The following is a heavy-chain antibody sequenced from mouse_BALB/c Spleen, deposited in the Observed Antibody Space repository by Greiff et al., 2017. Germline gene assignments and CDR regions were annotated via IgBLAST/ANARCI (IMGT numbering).Heavy chain of an antibody. Sequence: EVQGVESGGGLVKPGGSLKLSCAASGFTFSDYYMSWVRQTPEKRLEWVATISDGGSYTYYPDSVKGRFTISRDNAKNNLYLQMSSLKSEDTAMYFYSRDGGEDGYWFAYWGQGTLVTVSA. V-gene: IGHV5-4*02. CDR1: GFTFSDYY. CDR3: SRDGGEDGYWFAY. D-gene: IGHD2-3*01. J-gene: IGHJ3*01. CDR2: ISDGGSYT.